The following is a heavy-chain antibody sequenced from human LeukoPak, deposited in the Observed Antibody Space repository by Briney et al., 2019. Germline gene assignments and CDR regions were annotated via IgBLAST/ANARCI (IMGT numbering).Heavy chain of an antibody. D-gene: IGHD3-10*01. Sequence: PGGSLRLSCAASGFTFSSYSMNWVRQAPGKGLEWVSSISSSSYIYYADSVKGRFTISRDNAKNSLYLQMNSLRAEDTAVYYCAKDEVLLWFGDSYFDYWGQGTLVTVSS. J-gene: IGHJ4*02. CDR1: GFTFSSYS. CDR3: AKDEVLLWFGDSYFDY. CDR2: ISSSSYI. V-gene: IGHV3-21*01.